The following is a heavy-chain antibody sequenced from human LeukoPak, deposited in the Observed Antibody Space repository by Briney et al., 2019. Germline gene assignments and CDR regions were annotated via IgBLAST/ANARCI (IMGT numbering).Heavy chain of an antibody. CDR1: GGSFSGYY. CDR3: AGAMGAAGSYCFDY. D-gene: IGHD5-18*01. Sequence: SETLSLTCAVYGGSFSGYYWSWIRQPPGKGLEWIGEINHSGSTNYNPSLKSRVTIPVDTSKNQFSLKLSSVTAADTAVYYCAGAMGAAGSYCFDYWGQGTLVTVSS. J-gene: IGHJ4*02. V-gene: IGHV4-34*01. CDR2: INHSGST.